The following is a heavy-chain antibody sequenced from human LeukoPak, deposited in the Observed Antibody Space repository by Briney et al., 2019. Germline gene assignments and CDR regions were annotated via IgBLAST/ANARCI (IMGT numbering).Heavy chain of an antibody. D-gene: IGHD4/OR15-4a*01. CDR2: ISFDGGNK. Sequence: GGSLRLSCAASGFTFSTYAIHWVRQAPGKGLQWVAVISFDGGNKYYADSVKGRFTISRDNSKNTLYLQMNSLRPEDTAAYYCARDANSDHWFDPWGQGTLVTVSS. V-gene: IGHV3-30-3*01. CDR3: ARDANSDHWFDP. J-gene: IGHJ5*02. CDR1: GFTFSTYA.